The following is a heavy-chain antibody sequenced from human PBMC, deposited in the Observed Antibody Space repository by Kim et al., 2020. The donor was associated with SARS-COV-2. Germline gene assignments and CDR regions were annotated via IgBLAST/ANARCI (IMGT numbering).Heavy chain of an antibody. V-gene: IGHV4-30-4*01. CDR3: ARKIQLWPHWYFDL. J-gene: IGHJ2*01. CDR1: GGSISSGDYY. Sequence: SETLSLTCTVSGGSISSGDYYWSWIRQPPGKGLEWIGYIYYSGSTYYNPSLKSRVTISVDTSKNQFSLKLSSVTAADTAVYYCARKIQLWPHWYFDLWGCGTLVTVSS. D-gene: IGHD5-18*01. CDR2: IYYSGST.